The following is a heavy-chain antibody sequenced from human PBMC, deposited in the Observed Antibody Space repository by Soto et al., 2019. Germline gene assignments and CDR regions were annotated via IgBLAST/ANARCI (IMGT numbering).Heavy chain of an antibody. V-gene: IGHV3-64*01. CDR2: ISSNGGST. J-gene: IGHJ4*02. Sequence: GGSLRLSCAASGFTFSSYAMHWVRQAPGKGLEYVSAISSNGGSTYYANSVKGRFTISRDNSKNTLYLQMGSLRAEDMAVYYCARVGSGSLRRVYFDYWGQGTLVTVSS. D-gene: IGHD1-26*01. CDR3: ARVGSGSLRRVYFDY. CDR1: GFTFSSYA.